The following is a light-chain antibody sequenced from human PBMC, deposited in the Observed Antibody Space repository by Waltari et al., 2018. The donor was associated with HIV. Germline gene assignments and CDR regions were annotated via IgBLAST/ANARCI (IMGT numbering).Light chain of an antibody. J-gene: IGKJ3*01. CDR1: QGISNY. Sequence: DIQMTQSPSSLSASVGDRVTITCRASQGISNYLAWYQQKPGKVPKLLIYAASTLQSGVPSRFSGSGSGTDFTLTISSLQPEGVATYYCQKYNSAPPNTFGPGTKVDIK. CDR3: QKYNSAPPNT. V-gene: IGKV1-27*01. CDR2: AAS.